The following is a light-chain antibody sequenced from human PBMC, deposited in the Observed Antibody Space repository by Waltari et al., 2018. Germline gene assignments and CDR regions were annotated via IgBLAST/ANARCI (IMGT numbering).Light chain of an antibody. V-gene: IGKV3-15*01. CDR2: GAS. Sequence: ETVMTQSPANLSVSPGERVTLSCRASQSISSHLAWSQRKPGQAPRLLIYGASTRATGVPARFSGSGSGTEFTLTISSLQSEDFAVYFCQQYNKWPRTFGQGTKVAIK. J-gene: IGKJ1*01. CDR1: QSISSH. CDR3: QQYNKWPRT.